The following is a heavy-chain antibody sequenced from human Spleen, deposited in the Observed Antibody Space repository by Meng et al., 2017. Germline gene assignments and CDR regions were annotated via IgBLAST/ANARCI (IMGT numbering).Heavy chain of an antibody. D-gene: IGHD3-22*01. CDR3: ARLILDSSGYYYIMDY. Sequence: QLQLQEAGPGLVKPSGTLSLTCGVSGGSISSSNWWTWVRQPPGKGLEWIGEIYHSGSTNYSPSLKSRVTLSVDKSKNQFSLKLRSVTAADTAVYYCARLILDSSGYYYIMDYWGQGTLVTVSS. CDR1: GGSISSSNW. V-gene: IGHV4-4*02. J-gene: IGHJ4*02. CDR2: IYHSGST.